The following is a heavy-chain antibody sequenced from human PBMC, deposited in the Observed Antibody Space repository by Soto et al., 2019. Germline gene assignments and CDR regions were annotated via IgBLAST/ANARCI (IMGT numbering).Heavy chain of an antibody. V-gene: IGHV3-15*07. J-gene: IGHJ6*02. CDR3: TTDFVRYCSGGSCYFYYYGMDG. Sequence: EVQLVESGGGLVKPGGSLRLSCAASGFTFSNAWMNWVRQAPGKGLEWVGRIKSKTDGGTTDYAAPVKGRFTISRDDSKNTLYLQMNSLKTDDTAVYYFTTDFVRYCSGGSCYFYYYGMDGWGQGTTVTVSS. CDR2: IKSKTDGGTT. D-gene: IGHD2-15*01. CDR1: GFTFSNAW.